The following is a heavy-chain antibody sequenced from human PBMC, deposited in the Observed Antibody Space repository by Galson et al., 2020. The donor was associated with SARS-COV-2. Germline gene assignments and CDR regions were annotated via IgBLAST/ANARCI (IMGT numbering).Heavy chain of an antibody. D-gene: IGHD3-9*01. Sequence: SETLSLTCTVSGGSISSSSYYWGWIRQPPGKGLEWIGSICYSGSTYYNPSLKSRVTISVDTSKNQFSLKLSSVTAADTAVYYCARQKLRYFDWLDHYYYYGMDVWGQGTTVTVSS. CDR3: ARQKLRYFDWLDHYYYYGMDV. V-gene: IGHV4-39*01. CDR2: ICYSGST. CDR1: GGSISSSSYY. J-gene: IGHJ6*02.